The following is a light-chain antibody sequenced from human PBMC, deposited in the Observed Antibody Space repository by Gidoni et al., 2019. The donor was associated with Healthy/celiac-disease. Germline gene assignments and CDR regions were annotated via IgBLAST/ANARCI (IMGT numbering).Light chain of an antibody. CDR3: QSYDSSLSGVV. CDR2: GNS. CDR1: SSNIGAGYD. J-gene: IGLJ2*01. Sequence: QSVLTQPPSVSGAPGPRVTISCTGSSSNIGAGYDVHWYQQLPGTAPKLLIYGNSKRPSGVPDRFSGSKSGTSASLAIPGLQAEDEADYYCQSYDSSLSGVVFGGGTKLTVL. V-gene: IGLV1-40*01.